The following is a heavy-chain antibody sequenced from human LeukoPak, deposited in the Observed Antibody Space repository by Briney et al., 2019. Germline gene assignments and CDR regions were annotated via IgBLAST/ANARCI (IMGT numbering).Heavy chain of an antibody. V-gene: IGHV3-30*02. Sequence: GGSLRLSCAASGFTFSKHGMHWVRQAPGKGLEWVAFIRNDGSNKYYVDSVKGRFTISRDNSKNTVDLQMNSPRAEDTAVYYCAKDINSHCRGDCSDYWGQGTLVIVSS. J-gene: IGHJ4*02. CDR3: AKDINSHCRGDCSDY. CDR2: IRNDGSNK. D-gene: IGHD2-15*01. CDR1: GFTFSKHG.